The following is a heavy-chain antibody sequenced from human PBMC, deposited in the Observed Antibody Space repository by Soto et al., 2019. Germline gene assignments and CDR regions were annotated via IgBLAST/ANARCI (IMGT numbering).Heavy chain of an antibody. D-gene: IGHD2-21*01. V-gene: IGHV4-31*03. CDR2: THFTGLS. J-gene: IGHJ4*02. Sequence: QVQLRESGPGLVKPSQTLSLICTVSGASMTSGSYYWSWIRQHPVRGLEWIGYTHFTGLSYDNPSHQSRVSISTDTSKNLFSLKLTSVTSADAAMYYGSAQRIAHGQYEDSWGQGTLVTVSS. CDR1: GASMTSGSYY. CDR3: SAQRIAHGQYEDS.